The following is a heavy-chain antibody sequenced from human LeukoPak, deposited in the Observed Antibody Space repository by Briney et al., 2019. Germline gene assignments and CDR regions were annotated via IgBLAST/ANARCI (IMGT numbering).Heavy chain of an antibody. CDR3: ATYSGSYKGHWAGGIGV. D-gene: IGHD1-26*01. CDR2: IIPILGIA. V-gene: IGHV1-69*04. Sequence: SVKVSCKASGGTFSSYAISWVRQAPGQGLEWMGRIIPILGIANYAQKFQGRVTITADKSTSTAYLELSNLRSEDTAVYYCATYSGSYKGHWAGGIGVWGQGTTVTVSS. CDR1: GGTFSSYA. J-gene: IGHJ6*02.